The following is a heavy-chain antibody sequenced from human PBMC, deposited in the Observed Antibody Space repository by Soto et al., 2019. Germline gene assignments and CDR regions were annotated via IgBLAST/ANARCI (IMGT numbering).Heavy chain of an antibody. J-gene: IGHJ6*02. D-gene: IGHD3-3*01. CDR3: ARGHGVIIGAMGV. CDR1: GYRFETYA. Sequence: ASVKVSCKXSGYRFETYAMNWVRQAPGQGLEWMGWTSSYNTDTFYADKFQDRVSMTTDTSTGTAYMELRSLSSDDTAVYYCARGHGVIIGAMGVWGQGTAVTVSS. CDR2: TSSYNTDT. V-gene: IGHV1-18*01.